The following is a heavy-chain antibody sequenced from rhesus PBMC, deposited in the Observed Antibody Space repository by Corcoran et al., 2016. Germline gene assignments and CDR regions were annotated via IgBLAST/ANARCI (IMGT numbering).Heavy chain of an antibody. D-gene: IGHD6-31*01. CDR3: ARVYSSGWYGFDY. CDR2: IYWNDSK. J-gene: IGHJ4*01. CDR1: GFSISTTGTG. Sequence: QVTLKESGPALVKPTQTLTLTCTFSGFSISTTGTGVGWIRQPPGKALECLASIYWNDSKYYNTSLNSRLTNSKDTSKNQVVLTMTNMDPVDTATYYCARVYSSGWYGFDYWGQGVLVTVSS. V-gene: IGHV2-95*01.